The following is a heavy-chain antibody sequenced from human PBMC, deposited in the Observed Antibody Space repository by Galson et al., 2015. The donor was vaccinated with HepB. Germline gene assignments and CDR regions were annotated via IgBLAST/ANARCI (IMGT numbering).Heavy chain of an antibody. Sequence: SLRLSCAVSGSKFSTKAMSWVRQAPGKGLDWVSSISGSGHDPYYAESVKGRFTISRDNSKNTLELQMNRLRVEDTALYHCVKDFRDDIPMCHKYFYGMDVWGRGTMVTV. V-gene: IGHV3-23*01. CDR1: GSKFSTKA. J-gene: IGHJ6*02. D-gene: IGHD3-9*01. CDR3: VKDFRDDIPMCHKYFYGMDV. CDR2: ISGSGHDP.